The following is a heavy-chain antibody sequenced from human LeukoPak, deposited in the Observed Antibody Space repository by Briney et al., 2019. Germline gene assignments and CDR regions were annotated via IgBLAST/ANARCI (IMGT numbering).Heavy chain of an antibody. Sequence: PGGSLRLSCAASGFTFDDYGMSWVCQAPGKGLEWVSGINWHGGSTGYADSVKGRFTISRDNAKNSLYLQMNSLRAEDTALYYCARENGEYSYDYYYYYYMDVWGKGTTVTVSS. CDR1: GFTFDDYG. CDR2: INWHGGST. J-gene: IGHJ6*03. V-gene: IGHV3-20*04. CDR3: ARENGEYSYDYYYYYYMDV. D-gene: IGHD5-18*01.